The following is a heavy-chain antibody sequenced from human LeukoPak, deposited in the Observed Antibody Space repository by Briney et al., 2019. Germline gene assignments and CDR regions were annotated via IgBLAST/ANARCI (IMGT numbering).Heavy chain of an antibody. D-gene: IGHD2-2*01. CDR1: GGTFSSYA. CDR2: IIPIFGTA. J-gene: IGHJ6*03. V-gene: IGHV1-69*05. Sequence: SVKVSCKASGGTFSSYAISWVRQAPGQGLEWMGGIIPIFGTANYAQRFQGRVTITTDESTSTAYMELSSLRSEDTAVYYCAGGGCSSTSCHLYYYYMDVWGKGTTVTVSS. CDR3: AGGGCSSTSCHLYYYYMDV.